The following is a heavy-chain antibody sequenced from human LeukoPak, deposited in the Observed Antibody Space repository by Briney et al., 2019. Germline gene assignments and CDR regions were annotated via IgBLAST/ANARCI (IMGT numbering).Heavy chain of an antibody. Sequence: ASVKVSCKASGYTFTSYDINWVRQATGQGLEWMGWMNPNSGNTGYSQKFQGRVTMTRNTSISTAYMALSSLRSEDTAVYYCARTLYDFWSGYYLIGAFDIWGQGTMVTVSS. V-gene: IGHV1-8*01. J-gene: IGHJ3*02. CDR1: GYTFTSYD. CDR2: MNPNSGNT. D-gene: IGHD3-3*01. CDR3: ARTLYDFWSGYYLIGAFDI.